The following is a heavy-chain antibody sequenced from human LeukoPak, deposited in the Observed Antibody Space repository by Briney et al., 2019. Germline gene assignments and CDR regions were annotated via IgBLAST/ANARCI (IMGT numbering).Heavy chain of an antibody. J-gene: IGHJ3*02. CDR1: GFTFSSYS. CDR2: ISSSSSYI. Sequence: GGSLRLSCAASGFTFSSYSMNWVRQAPGKGLEGVSSISSSSSYIYYADSVKGRFTISRDNAKNSLYLQMNSLRAEDTAVYYCAIRKSFDAFDIWGQGTMVTVSS. CDR3: AIRKSFDAFDI. V-gene: IGHV3-21*01.